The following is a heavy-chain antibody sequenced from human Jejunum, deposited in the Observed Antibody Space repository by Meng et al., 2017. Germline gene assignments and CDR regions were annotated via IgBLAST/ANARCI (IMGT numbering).Heavy chain of an antibody. CDR3: VRDSLVDGSGKYVGKGDY. J-gene: IGHJ4*02. CDR2: IKQDGSEK. Sequence: GESLKISCIASGFTFSTYWMSWVRQAPGKGLEWVANIKQDGSEKYYVDSVKGRFTISRDNAKNSLYLQMNSLRAEDTAVYFRVRDSLVDGSGKYVGKGDYWGQGTLVTVSS. CDR1: GFTFSTYW. V-gene: IGHV3-7*01. D-gene: IGHD3-10*01.